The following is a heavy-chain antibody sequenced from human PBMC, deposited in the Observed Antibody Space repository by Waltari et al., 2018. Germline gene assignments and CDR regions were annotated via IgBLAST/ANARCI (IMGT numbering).Heavy chain of an antibody. CDR2: IYYSGST. Sequence: QLQLQESGPGLVKPSETLSLTCTVSGGSISSSSYYWGWIRQPPGKGLEWIGSIYYSGSTYYNPSLKSRVTISVDTSKNQFSLKLSSVTAADTAVYYCARDSDFWSGYYLYWGQGTLVTVSS. D-gene: IGHD3-3*01. CDR3: ARDSDFWSGYYLY. CDR1: GGSISSSSYY. J-gene: IGHJ4*02. V-gene: IGHV4-39*07.